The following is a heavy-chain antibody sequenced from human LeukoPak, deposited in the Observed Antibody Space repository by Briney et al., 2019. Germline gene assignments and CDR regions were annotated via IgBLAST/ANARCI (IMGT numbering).Heavy chain of an antibody. V-gene: IGHV1-18*01. CDR2: ISAYNGNT. D-gene: IGHD4-17*01. CDR1: GYTFTSYG. CDR3: ARFFQTTSSTVTTRTYNWFDP. J-gene: IGHJ5*02. Sequence: ASVKVSCKASGYTFTSYGISWVRQAPGQGLEWMGWISAYNGNTNYAQKLQGRVTMTTDTSTSTAYMELRSLRSDDTAVYYCARFFQTTSSTVTTRTYNWFDPWGQGTLVTVSS.